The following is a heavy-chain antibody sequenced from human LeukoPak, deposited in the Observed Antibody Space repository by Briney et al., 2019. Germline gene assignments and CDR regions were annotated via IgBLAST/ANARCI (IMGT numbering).Heavy chain of an antibody. D-gene: IGHD3-16*01. CDR2: INAGNGNT. Sequence: ASVTVSCKASGYTFTSYAMHWVRQAPGQRLEWMGWINAGNGNTKYSQKFQGRVTITRDTSASTAYMELSSLRSEDTAVYYCATVDGGTEYFDYCGQGTLVTVSS. CDR3: ATVDGGTEYFDY. CDR1: GYTFTSYA. V-gene: IGHV1-3*01. J-gene: IGHJ4*02.